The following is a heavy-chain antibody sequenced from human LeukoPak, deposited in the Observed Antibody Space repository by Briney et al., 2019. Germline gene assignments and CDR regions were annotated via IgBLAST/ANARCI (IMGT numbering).Heavy chain of an antibody. CDR1: GFSFSSYT. D-gene: IGHD6-13*01. CDR3: ARGLVAAAGLSDY. J-gene: IGHJ4*02. V-gene: IGHV3-21*01. CDR2: ISISSSSI. Sequence: GGSLRLSCAASGFSFSSYTMNWVRQAPGKGLEWVSSISISSSSIYYADSVKGRFTISRDNAKNSLYLQMNSLRAEDTAVYYCARGLVAAAGLSDYWGQGTLVTVSS.